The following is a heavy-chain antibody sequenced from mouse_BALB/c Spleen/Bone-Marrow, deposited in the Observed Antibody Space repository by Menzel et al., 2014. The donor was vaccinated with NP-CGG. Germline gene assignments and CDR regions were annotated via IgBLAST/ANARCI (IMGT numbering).Heavy chain of an antibody. J-gene: IGHJ3*01. CDR1: GYSFTSYW. D-gene: IGHD1-3*01. CDR2: IDPFDSET. V-gene: IGHV1S126*01. Sequence: VQLQQSGPQLVRPGASVKISCKASGYSFTSYWMHWVKQRPGQGLEWIGMIDPFDSETKLKQKFKDKATLTVDKPSSTAYLQLSRPPSEDSAVYCCARRDNAPFAYWGQGTLVTVSA. CDR3: ARRDNAPFAY.